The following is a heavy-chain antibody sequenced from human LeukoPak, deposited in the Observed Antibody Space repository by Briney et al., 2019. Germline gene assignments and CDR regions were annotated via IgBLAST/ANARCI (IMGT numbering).Heavy chain of an antibody. D-gene: IGHD2-2*01. CDR3: ARASSPFDY. Sequence: GGSLRLSCAASRFTFSSYWMSWVRQAPGKGLEWVANIKQDGSEKYYVDSVKGRFTISRDNAKNSLYLQMNSLRAEDTAVYYCARASSPFDYWGQGTLVTVSS. J-gene: IGHJ4*02. V-gene: IGHV3-7*01. CDR2: IKQDGSEK. CDR1: RFTFSSYW.